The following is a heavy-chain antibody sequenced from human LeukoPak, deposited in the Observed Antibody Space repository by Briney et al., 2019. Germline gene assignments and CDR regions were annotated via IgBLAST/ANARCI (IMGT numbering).Heavy chain of an antibody. V-gene: IGHV3-7*01. J-gene: IGHJ4*02. CDR3: AREHYGDYSYYY. CDR2: IKQDGSEK. D-gene: IGHD4-17*01. CDR1: GFTFSSYE. Sequence: GGSLRLSCAASGFTFSSYEMNWVRQAPGKGLEWVANIKQDGSEKYYVDSVKGRFTISRDNAKNSLYLQMNSLRAEDTAVYYCAREHYGDYSYYYWGQGTLVTVSS.